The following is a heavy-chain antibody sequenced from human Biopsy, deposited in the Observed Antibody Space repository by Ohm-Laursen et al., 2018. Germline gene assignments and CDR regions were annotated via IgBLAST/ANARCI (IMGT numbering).Heavy chain of an antibody. J-gene: IGHJ4*02. CDR1: RDSISNYY. Sequence: TLSLTCAVSRDSISNYYWTWIRKSPGKGLEWLAYISYTGGITSNPSLNGRATMSLDTSKNQFSLRLIYVTAADTAVYYCARMPHFDYWGQGILVTVSS. V-gene: IGHV4-59*01. CDR3: ARMPHFDY. CDR2: ISYTGGI. D-gene: IGHD2-2*01.